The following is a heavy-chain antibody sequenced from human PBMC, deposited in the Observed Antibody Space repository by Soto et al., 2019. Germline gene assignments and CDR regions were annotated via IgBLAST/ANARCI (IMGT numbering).Heavy chain of an antibody. CDR3: ARDSSGYYVFDP. D-gene: IGHD3-22*01. J-gene: IGHJ5*02. V-gene: IGHV4-59*12. CDR2: IYYSGST. CDR1: GGSISGYC. Sequence: SETLPLTWTVAGGSISGYCWSRIRQPPGKGLEWIGYIYYSGSTNYNPSLKSRVTISVDTSKNQFSLKLSSVTAADTAVYYCARDSSGYYVFDPWGQGTLVTVS.